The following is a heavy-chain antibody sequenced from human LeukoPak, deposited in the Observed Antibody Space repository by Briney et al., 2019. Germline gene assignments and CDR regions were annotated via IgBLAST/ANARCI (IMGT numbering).Heavy chain of an antibody. CDR1: VGSICIGVYY. J-gene: IGHJ4*02. Sequence: SQTLSLTCTLSVGSICIGVYYWSWIRQPPGKGLECIGYIYYSGSTYYNPSLQSRVTISVDTSKNQFSLKLSSVTAADTAVYYCARGRILGAIAYWGQGTLVTVSS. CDR3: ARGRILGAIAY. V-gene: IGHV4-30-4*01. CDR2: IYYSGST. D-gene: IGHD1-26*01.